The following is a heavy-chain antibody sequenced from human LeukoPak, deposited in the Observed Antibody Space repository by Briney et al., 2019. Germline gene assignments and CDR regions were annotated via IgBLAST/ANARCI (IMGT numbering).Heavy chain of an antibody. J-gene: IGHJ4*02. D-gene: IGHD6-6*01. Sequence: GGSLRLSCAASGFTFSSYSMNWVRQAPGKGLEWVANIKQDGSEKYYVDSVKGRFTISRDNAKNSLYLQMNSLRVEDTAVYYCGSSMDYWGQGTLVTVSS. CDR3: GSSMDY. V-gene: IGHV3-7*03. CDR2: IKQDGSEK. CDR1: GFTFSSYS.